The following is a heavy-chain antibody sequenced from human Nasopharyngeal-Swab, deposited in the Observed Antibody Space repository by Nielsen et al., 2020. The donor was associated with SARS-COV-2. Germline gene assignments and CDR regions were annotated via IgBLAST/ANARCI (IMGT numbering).Heavy chain of an antibody. Sequence: GGSLRLSCAGSGFTFSSSWLHWVRQAPGEGLVWVARLNGDATTVDYADSVKGRFTISRDNAKNTLYLQMNSLRAEDTAVYYCARDTCSGGSCYTDYWGQGTLVTVSS. CDR3: ARDTCSGGSCYTDY. CDR2: LNGDATTV. J-gene: IGHJ4*02. D-gene: IGHD2-15*01. CDR1: GFTFSSSW. V-gene: IGHV3-74*01.